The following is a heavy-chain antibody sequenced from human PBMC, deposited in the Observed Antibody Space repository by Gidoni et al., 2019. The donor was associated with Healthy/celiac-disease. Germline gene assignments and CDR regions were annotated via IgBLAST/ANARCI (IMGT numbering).Heavy chain of an antibody. CDR1: GFTFSSYC. V-gene: IGHV3-21*01. J-gene: IGHJ4*02. Sequence: EVQLVESGGGLVKPGGSLRLSWAASGFTFSSYCMNWVRQAPGKGLEWVSSISSSSSYIYYADSVKGRFTISRDNAKNSLYLQMNSLRAEDTAVYYCAREENGGDPIDYWGQVPLVTVSS. CDR2: ISSSSSYI. D-gene: IGHD2-21*02. CDR3: AREENGGDPIDY.